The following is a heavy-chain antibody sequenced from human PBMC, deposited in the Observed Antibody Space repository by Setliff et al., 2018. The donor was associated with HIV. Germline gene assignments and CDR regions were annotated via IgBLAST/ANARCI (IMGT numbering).Heavy chain of an antibody. J-gene: IGHJ5*02. D-gene: IGHD5-12*01. Sequence: PGGSLRLSCEASGFYFRGYAMHWVRQAPGKGLEWVAVIYFDGSDRSYADSVKGRFTISRDNSKNTVYLEMNSLRGDDTAVYLCAKDRGQGYSGYYGCDSWGQGTLVTVSS. CDR2: IYFDGSDR. CDR1: GFYFRGYA. V-gene: IGHV3-30*04. CDR3: AKDRGQGYSGYYGCDS.